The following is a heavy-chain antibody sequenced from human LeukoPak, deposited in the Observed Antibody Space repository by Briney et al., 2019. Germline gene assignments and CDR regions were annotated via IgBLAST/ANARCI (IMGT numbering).Heavy chain of an antibody. V-gene: IGHV3-30*02. D-gene: IGHD3-22*01. CDR2: IRYDGSNK. Sequence: GGTLRLSCAASGFAFSNYGMNCVRQAPGKGLEWVAFIRYDGSNKYYSDSVKGRFTISRDNSKNTLYLQMNSLRAEDTAVYYCAKDWNYYDSSGYYLLDYWGQGTLVTVSS. CDR3: AKDWNYYDSSGYYLLDY. J-gene: IGHJ4*02. CDR1: GFAFSNYG.